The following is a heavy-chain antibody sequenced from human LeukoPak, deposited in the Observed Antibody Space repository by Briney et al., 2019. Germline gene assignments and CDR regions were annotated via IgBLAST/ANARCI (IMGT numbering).Heavy chain of an antibody. J-gene: IGHJ6*02. CDR1: GGSFSGYY. Sequence: PSETLSLTCAVYGGSFSGYYWSWIRQPPGKGLEWIGEINHSGSTNYNPSLKSRVTISVDTSKNQFSLKLSSVTAADTAVYYCARSNGDRNHLHYYYYYGMDVWGQGTTVTVSS. V-gene: IGHV4-34*01. D-gene: IGHD4-17*01. CDR3: ARSNGDRNHLHYYYYYGMDV. CDR2: INHSGST.